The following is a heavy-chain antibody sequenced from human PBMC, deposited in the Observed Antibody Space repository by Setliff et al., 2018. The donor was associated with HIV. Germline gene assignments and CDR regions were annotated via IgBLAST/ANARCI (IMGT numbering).Heavy chain of an antibody. V-gene: IGHV4-59*08. CDR3: ASRIYYYDSSRVLREEGFDP. CDR1: GDLINNHN. D-gene: IGHD3-22*01. CDR2: IHYSGTS. Sequence: PSETLSLTCTVSGDLINNHNWNWIRQSPEKGLEWLGNIHYSGTSNYNSSLKSRIVISLDTSKKQFSLHFYSVTAADTAVYYCASRIYYYDSSRVLREEGFDPWGQGTLVTVSS. J-gene: IGHJ5*02.